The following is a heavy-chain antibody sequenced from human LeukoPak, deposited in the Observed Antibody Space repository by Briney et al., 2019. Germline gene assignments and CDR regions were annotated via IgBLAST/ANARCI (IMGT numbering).Heavy chain of an antibody. CDR2: INWNGGST. J-gene: IGHJ3*02. V-gene: IGHV3-20*04. CDR1: GFTFDDYG. D-gene: IGHD6-19*01. Sequence: PGGSLRLSCAASGFTFDDYGMSWVRQAPGKGLEWVSGINWNGGSTGYADSVKGRFTISRDNAKNSLYLQMNSLRAEDTALYYCASLAVAGTGGDAFDIWGQGTMVTVSS. CDR3: ASLAVAGTGGDAFDI.